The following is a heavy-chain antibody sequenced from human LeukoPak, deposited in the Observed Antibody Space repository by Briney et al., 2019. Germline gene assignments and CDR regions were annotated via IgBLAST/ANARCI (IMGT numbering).Heavy chain of an antibody. CDR2: IYYSGST. V-gene: IGHV4-39*01. J-gene: IGHJ4*02. D-gene: IGHD1-26*01. CDR3: ARQGSGRSSDY. Sequence: PSETLFLTCTVSGGSISSSSYSWGWIRQPPGKGLEWIGSIYYSGSTFYNPSLKSRVTISVDTSKNQFSLKLSSVTAADTAVYYCARQGSGRSSDYWGQGTLVTVSS. CDR1: GGSISSSSYS.